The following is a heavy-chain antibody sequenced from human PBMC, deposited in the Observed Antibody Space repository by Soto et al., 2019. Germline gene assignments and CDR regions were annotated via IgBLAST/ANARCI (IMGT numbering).Heavy chain of an antibody. J-gene: IGHJ4*02. CDR1: GGSFRGYY. V-gene: IGHV4-34*01. CDR3: ARVSDYDRSGYLDY. Sequence: SESMSLTCAVYGGSFRGYYWSWIRQPPGKGREWIGEINHSGSTNYNPSLKSRVTIPVDTSKNQFSLKLSSVTAADTAVYYCARVSDYDRSGYLDYWGQGTLRTVYS. CDR2: INHSGST. D-gene: IGHD3-22*01.